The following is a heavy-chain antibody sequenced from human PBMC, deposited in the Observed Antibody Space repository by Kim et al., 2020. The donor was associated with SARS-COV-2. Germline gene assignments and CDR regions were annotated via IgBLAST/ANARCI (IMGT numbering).Heavy chain of an antibody. J-gene: IGHJ6*02. CDR3: ARTAGTTDDYYYGMDV. CDR1: GFTFSSYA. CDR2: ISYDGSNK. V-gene: IGHV3-30-3*01. Sequence: GGSLRLSCAASGFTFSSYAMHWVRQAPGKGLEWVAVISYDGSNKYYADSVKGRFTISRDNSKNTLYLQMNSLRAEDTAVYYCARTAGTTDDYYYGMDVWGQGTTVTVSS. D-gene: IGHD1-1*01.